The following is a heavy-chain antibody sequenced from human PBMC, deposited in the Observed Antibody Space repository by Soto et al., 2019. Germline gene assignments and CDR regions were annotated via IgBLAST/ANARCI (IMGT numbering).Heavy chain of an antibody. CDR1: GFTFSSYD. D-gene: IGHD4-17*01. J-gene: IGHJ4*02. CDR3: ARTTTTKSRDY. CDR2: ISVTGSGT. V-gene: IGHV3-23*01. Sequence: EVQLLESGGGLVQPGGSLGLSCAASGFTFSSYDMSWVRQAPGKGLEYVSSISVTGSGTYYADSVKGRFTISRDNSKNTLYLQMNSLRVEDTAAYYCARTTTTKSRDYWGQGTLVTVSS.